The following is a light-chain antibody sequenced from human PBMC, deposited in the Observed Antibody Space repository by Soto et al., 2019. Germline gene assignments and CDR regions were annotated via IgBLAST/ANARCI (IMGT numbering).Light chain of an antibody. CDR2: KAS. J-gene: IGKJ1*01. Sequence: DIQMTQSPSTLSVSVGDRVTITCRASQTISSWLAWYQQKPGKAPKLLIYKASTLKSGVPSRFSGSGSGTEFTLTISSLKPDDFATYYCQHYNSYPEAFGQGTKVDIK. CDR1: QTISSW. V-gene: IGKV1-5*03. CDR3: QHYNSYPEA.